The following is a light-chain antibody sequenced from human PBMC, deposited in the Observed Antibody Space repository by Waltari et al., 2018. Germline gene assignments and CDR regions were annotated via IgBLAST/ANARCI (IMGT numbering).Light chain of an antibody. Sequence: DVVMTQSPLSLPVTLGQPASISCRSSQSLVHSDGNTYLNWFQQRPGQSPRRLIYKVSYRDSGVPDRFLGSGSGTDFTLTISSVEAEDVGVYYCMQGSHWPPWTFGQGTKVEIK. CDR3: MQGSHWPPWT. V-gene: IGKV2-30*02. J-gene: IGKJ1*01. CDR2: KVS. CDR1: QSLVHSDGNTY.